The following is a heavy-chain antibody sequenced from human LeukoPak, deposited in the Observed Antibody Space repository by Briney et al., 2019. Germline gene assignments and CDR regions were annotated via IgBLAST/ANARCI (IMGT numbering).Heavy chain of an antibody. CDR2: IIPIFGTA. CDR3: ATTYYYDSSGYASDAFDI. V-gene: IGHV1-69*05. CDR1: GGTFSSYA. D-gene: IGHD3-22*01. J-gene: IGHJ3*02. Sequence: WASVKVSCKASGGTFSSYAISWVRQAPGQGLEWMGRIIPIFGTANYAQKFQGRVTITTDESTSTAYMELSSLRSEDTAVYYCATTYYYDSSGYASDAFDIWGQGTMVTVSS.